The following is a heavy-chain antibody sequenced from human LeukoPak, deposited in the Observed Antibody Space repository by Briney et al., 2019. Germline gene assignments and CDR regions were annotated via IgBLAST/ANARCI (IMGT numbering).Heavy chain of an antibody. CDR1: GYTFTGYY. Sequence: ASVKVSCKASGYTFTGYYLHWVRQAPGQGLEWMGCVNPNSGDTNYAQKFQGRLTMTRDMFTSTDYMELTSLTSDDTAVYYCARDNSVGETAWWFDPWGQGTLVTVSS. V-gene: IGHV1-2*02. D-gene: IGHD1-26*01. CDR2: VNPNSGDT. J-gene: IGHJ5*02. CDR3: ARDNSVGETAWWFDP.